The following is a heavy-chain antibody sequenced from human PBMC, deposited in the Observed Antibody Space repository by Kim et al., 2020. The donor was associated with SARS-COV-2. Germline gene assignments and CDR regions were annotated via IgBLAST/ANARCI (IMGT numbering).Heavy chain of an antibody. CDR2: IYSGGST. D-gene: IGHD3-10*01. J-gene: IGHJ4*02. CDR1: GFTVSSNY. Sequence: GGSLRLSCAASGFTVSSNYMSWVRQAPGKGLEWVSVIYSGGSTYYADSVKGRFTISRDNSKNTLYLQMNSLRAEDTAVYYCARAQGGVRGVPQYYFDYWGQGTLVTVSS. V-gene: IGHV3-53*01. CDR3: ARAQGGVRGVPQYYFDY.